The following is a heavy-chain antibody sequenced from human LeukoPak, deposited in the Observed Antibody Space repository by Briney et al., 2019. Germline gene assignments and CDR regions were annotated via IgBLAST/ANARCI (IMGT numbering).Heavy chain of an antibody. D-gene: IGHD1-26*01. V-gene: IGHV3-23*01. CDR1: GFTFSSYA. CDR3: ARDTSRVGSYPTFHY. J-gene: IGHJ4*02. CDR2: ISGSGGST. Sequence: GGSLRLSCAPSGFTFSSYAMSWVRQAPGKGLEWVSAISGSGGSTYYADSVKGRFTISRDNYKNTMTLQMNSLRAEDTAIYYCARDTSRVGSYPTFHYWGQGTLVTVSS.